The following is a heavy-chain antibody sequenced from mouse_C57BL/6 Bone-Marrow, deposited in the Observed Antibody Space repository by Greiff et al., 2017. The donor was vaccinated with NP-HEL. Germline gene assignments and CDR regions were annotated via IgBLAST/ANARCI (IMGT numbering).Heavy chain of an antibody. V-gene: IGHV14-2*01. CDR2: IDPEDGET. D-gene: IGHD2-5*01. CDR1: GFNIKDYY. CDR3: ATLYYSKGYYYAMDY. Sequence: VQLQQSGAELVKPGASVKLSCTASGFNIKDYYMHWVKQRTEQGLEWIGRIDPEDGETKYVPKFQGKATITADTSSNTAYLQLSSLTSEDTAVYYCATLYYSKGYYYAMDYWGQGTSVTVSS. J-gene: IGHJ4*01.